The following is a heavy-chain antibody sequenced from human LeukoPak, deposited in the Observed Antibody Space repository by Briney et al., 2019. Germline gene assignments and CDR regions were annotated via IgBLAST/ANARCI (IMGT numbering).Heavy chain of an antibody. Sequence: SETLSLTCAVYGGSFSGYYWSWIRQPPGKGLEWIGEINHSGSTNYNPSLKSRVTISVDTSKNQFSLKLSSVTAADTAVYYCARVKYYYGSGSWYYFDYWGQGTLVTVSS. CDR3: ARVKYYYGSGSWYYFDY. CDR1: GGSFSGYY. D-gene: IGHD3-10*01. V-gene: IGHV4-34*01. J-gene: IGHJ4*02. CDR2: INHSGST.